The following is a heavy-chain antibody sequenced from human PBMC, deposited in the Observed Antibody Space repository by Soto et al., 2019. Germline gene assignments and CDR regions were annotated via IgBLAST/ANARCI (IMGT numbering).Heavy chain of an antibody. CDR2: IYYSGST. D-gene: IGHD3-22*01. J-gene: IGHJ4*02. CDR1: GGSISSSGYY. CDR3: ARRGYYYDSSGYPSVWY. Sequence: SETLSLTCTVSGGSISSSGYYWGWIRQPPGKGLEWIGTIYYSGSTYYNPSLKSRVTISVDTSKNQFSLKLSSVTAADTAVYYCARRGYYYDSSGYPSVWYWGQGTLVTVSS. V-gene: IGHV4-39*01.